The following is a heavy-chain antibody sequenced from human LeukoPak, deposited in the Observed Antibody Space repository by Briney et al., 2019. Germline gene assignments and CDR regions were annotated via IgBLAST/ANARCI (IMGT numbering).Heavy chain of an antibody. CDR1: GFIFSSYG. D-gene: IGHD3-10*01. CDR2: ISDDGSNT. J-gene: IGHJ6*01. V-gene: IGHV3-30*18. CDR3: AKVRGPWSGSYYGMVV. Sequence: GGSETLFCAASGFIFSSYGIHWVRQAPGKGLEWVGLISDDGSNTYYADSVKGRFTVSSDNSKNTLYLQMNSLRAEDTALYYCAKVRGPWSGSYYGMVVSGARTPVTVSS.